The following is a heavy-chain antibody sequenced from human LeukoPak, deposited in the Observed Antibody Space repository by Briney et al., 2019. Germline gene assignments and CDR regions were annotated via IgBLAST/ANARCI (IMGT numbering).Heavy chain of an antibody. Sequence: GGSLRLSCAASGFNFSNNYMSWVRQAPGKGLEWVSVIYRGGSTNYADSVKGRFTMSRDNSKNTVYLQMDSLRAEDTAVYYCARDRGAAAGNWGQGTLVTVSS. V-gene: IGHV3-53*01. CDR3: ARDRGAAAGN. CDR2: IYRGGST. D-gene: IGHD6-13*01. J-gene: IGHJ4*02. CDR1: GFNFSNNY.